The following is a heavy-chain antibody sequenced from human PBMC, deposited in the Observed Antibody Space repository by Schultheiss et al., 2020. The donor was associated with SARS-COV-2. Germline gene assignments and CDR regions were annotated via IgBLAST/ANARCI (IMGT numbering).Heavy chain of an antibody. CDR1: GFTFSSYA. V-gene: IGHV3-30*07. CDR3: ALNSSSWYRDYYYYYMDV. J-gene: IGHJ6*03. CDR2: IWYDGSNK. Sequence: GESLKISCAASGFTFSSYAMHWVRQAPGKGLEWVAVIWYDGSNKYYADSVKGRFTISRDNSKNTLYLQMNSLRAEDTAVYYCALNSSSWYRDYYYYYMDVWGKGTTVTVSS. D-gene: IGHD6-13*01.